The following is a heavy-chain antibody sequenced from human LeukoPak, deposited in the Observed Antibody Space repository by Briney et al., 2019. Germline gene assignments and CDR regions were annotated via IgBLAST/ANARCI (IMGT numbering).Heavy chain of an antibody. Sequence: ASVKVSCKASGYTFTSYGIIWVRQAPGQGLEWMGWISAYNDNPKYAQKFQGRVTMTTDTSTSTAYMELRSLTSDDTAVYYCARVRYQLLEYFDYWGQGTLVTVSS. J-gene: IGHJ4*02. V-gene: IGHV1-18*01. CDR3: ARVRYQLLEYFDY. CDR2: ISAYNDNP. D-gene: IGHD2-2*01. CDR1: GYTFTSYG.